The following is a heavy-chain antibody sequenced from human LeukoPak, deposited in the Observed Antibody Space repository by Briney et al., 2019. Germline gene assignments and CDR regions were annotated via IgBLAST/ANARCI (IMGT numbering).Heavy chain of an antibody. CDR3: ASRYCSSTSCPYGMDV. CDR2: ISSSSSTI. Sequence: PGGSLRLSCAASGFTVSSNYMNWVRQAPGKGLEWVSYISSSSSTIYYADSVKGRFTISRDNAKNSLYLQMNSLRAEDTAVYYCASRYCSSTSCPYGMDVWGQGTTVTVSS. CDR1: GFTVSSNY. J-gene: IGHJ6*02. V-gene: IGHV3-48*01. D-gene: IGHD2-2*01.